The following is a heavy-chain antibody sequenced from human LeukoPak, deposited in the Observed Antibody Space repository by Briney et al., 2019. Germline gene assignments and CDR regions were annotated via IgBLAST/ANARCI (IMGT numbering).Heavy chain of an antibody. CDR3: AKDLGYSYGLDRPTYGMDV. CDR2: ISYDGSNK. V-gene: IGHV3-30*18. D-gene: IGHD5-18*01. Sequence: PGGSLRLSCAASGFTFSSYGMHWVRQAPGKGLEWVAVISYDGSNKYYADSAKGRFTISRDNPKNTLYLQMNSLRAEDTAVYHCAKDLGYSYGLDRPTYGMDVWGQGTTVTVSS. CDR1: GFTFSSYG. J-gene: IGHJ6*02.